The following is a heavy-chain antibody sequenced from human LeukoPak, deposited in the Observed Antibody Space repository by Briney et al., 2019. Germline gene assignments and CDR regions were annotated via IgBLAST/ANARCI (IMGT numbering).Heavy chain of an antibody. Sequence: PGGSPRLSCAASGFTFDDYAMPWVRQAPGKGLEWVSGISWNSGSIGYADSVKGRFTISRDNAKNTLYLQMNSLRAEDTAVYYCASRILLWSGFDYWGQGTLVTVSS. CDR1: GFTFDDYA. D-gene: IGHD5-18*01. CDR3: ASRILLWSGFDY. J-gene: IGHJ4*02. V-gene: IGHV3-9*01. CDR2: ISWNSGSI.